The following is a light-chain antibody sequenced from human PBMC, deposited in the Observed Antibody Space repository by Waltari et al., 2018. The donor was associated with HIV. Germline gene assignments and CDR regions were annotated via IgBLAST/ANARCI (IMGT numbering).Light chain of an antibody. CDR2: RNN. V-gene: IGLV1-47*01. J-gene: IGLJ2*01. CDR3: AAWDDSLDGPVV. CDR1: DSNIRRSF. Sequence: QSVLTPPPSASGTPGQRVTLPCSGSDSNIRRSFVYWFQQLPGTAPKLIIHRNNQRPSGVPDRFSGSKSGTSASLVITGLRSEDEAEYHCAAWDDSLDGPVVFGGGTKLTVL.